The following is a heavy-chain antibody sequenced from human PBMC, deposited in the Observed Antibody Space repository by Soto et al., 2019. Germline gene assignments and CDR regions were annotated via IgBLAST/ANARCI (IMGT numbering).Heavy chain of an antibody. V-gene: IGHV3-21*01. CDR2: TSRYSSYI. J-gene: IGHJ5*02. CDR1: GFTFSDYS. Sequence: EVQLVESGGGLVKPGGSLRLSCLASGFTFSDYSMTWVRQAPGKGLEWVSSTSRYSSYINYGDSMRGRFTMSRDNAKNALYLPMNSLGAEDPAVYYCARAWADVEYCGGDCFSAPNWFDTWGQGTRVTVSS. D-gene: IGHD2-21*02. CDR3: ARAWADVEYCGGDCFSAPNWFDT.